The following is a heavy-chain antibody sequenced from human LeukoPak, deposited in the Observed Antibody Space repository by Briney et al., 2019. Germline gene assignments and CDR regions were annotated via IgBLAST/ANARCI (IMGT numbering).Heavy chain of an antibody. CDR1: GFTFSSYE. V-gene: IGHV3-48*03. D-gene: IGHD4-17*01. CDR2: ISSSGSTI. Sequence: PGGSLRLSCAASGFTFSSYEMNWVRQAPGKGLEWVSYISSSGSTIYYADSVKGRFTISRDNAKNSLYLQMNGLRAEDTAVYYCARDLGDHEGYWGQGTLVTVSS. J-gene: IGHJ4*02. CDR3: ARDLGDHEGY.